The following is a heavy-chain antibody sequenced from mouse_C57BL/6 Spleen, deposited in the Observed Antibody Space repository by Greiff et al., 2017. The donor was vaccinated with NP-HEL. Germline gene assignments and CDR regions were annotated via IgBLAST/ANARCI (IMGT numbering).Heavy chain of an antibody. CDR3: ARVGDYPAWFAY. Sequence: EVQLVESGPGLVKPSQSLSLTCSVTGYSITSGYYWNWIRQFPGNKLEWMGYISYDGSNNYNPSLKNRISITRDTSKNQFFLKLNSVTTEDTATYYCARVGDYPAWFAYWGQGTLVTVSA. CDR2: ISYDGSN. D-gene: IGHD2-4*01. V-gene: IGHV3-6*01. CDR1: GYSITSGYY. J-gene: IGHJ3*01.